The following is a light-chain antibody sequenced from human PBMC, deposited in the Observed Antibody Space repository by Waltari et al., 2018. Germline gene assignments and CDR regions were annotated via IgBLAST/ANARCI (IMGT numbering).Light chain of an antibody. CDR3: QQYNNWPET. CDR1: QSVSSN. J-gene: IGKJ1*01. Sequence: EIVLTQSPATLSLSPGERATLSCRASQSVSSNLAWYQQKPGQAPRLLIYGASTRATGMPARFSGSGSGTEFTLTISSLQSEDFAVYYCQQYNNWPETFGQGTKVEIK. V-gene: IGKV3-15*01. CDR2: GAS.